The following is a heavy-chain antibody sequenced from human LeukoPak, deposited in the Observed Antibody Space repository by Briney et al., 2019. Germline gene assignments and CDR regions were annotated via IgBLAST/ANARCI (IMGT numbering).Heavy chain of an antibody. V-gene: IGHV1-69*13. CDR1: GGTFSSYA. J-gene: IGHJ4*02. CDR2: IIPIFGTA. D-gene: IGHD5-18*01. Sequence: SVKVSCKASGGTFSSYAISWVRQAPGQGLEWMGGIIPIFGTANYAQKFQGRVTITADESTSTAYMELSSLRSEDTAVYYCARDFGAMVTADYWGQGTLVTVSS. CDR3: ARDFGAMVTADY.